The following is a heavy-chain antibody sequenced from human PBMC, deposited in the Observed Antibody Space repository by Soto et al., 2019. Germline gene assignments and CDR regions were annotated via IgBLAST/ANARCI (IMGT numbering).Heavy chain of an antibody. CDR1: GYTFTSYY. CDR3: ARDITHDYGTHGGFDP. CDR2: INPSGGST. Sequence: ASVKVSFKASGYTFTSYYMPWVRQAPGQGLEWMGIINPSGGSTSYAQKFQGRVTMTRDTSTSTVYMELSSLRSEDTAVYYCARDITHDYGTHGGFDPWGQGTLVTVSS. J-gene: IGHJ5*02. D-gene: IGHD4-17*01. V-gene: IGHV1-46*01.